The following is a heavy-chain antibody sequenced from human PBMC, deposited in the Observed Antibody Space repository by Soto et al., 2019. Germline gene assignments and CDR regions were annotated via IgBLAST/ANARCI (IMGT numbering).Heavy chain of an antibody. CDR2: IIPIFGTA. CDR1: GGTFSSYA. CDR3: AGGVAAAGIGGYYYYGMDV. Sequence: SVKVSCKASGGTFSSYAISWVRQAPGQGLEWMGGIIPIFGTANYAQKFQGRVTITADESTSTAYMELSSLRSEDTAVYYCAGGVAAAGIGGYYYYGMDVWGQGTTVTVSS. V-gene: IGHV1-69*13. J-gene: IGHJ6*02. D-gene: IGHD6-13*01.